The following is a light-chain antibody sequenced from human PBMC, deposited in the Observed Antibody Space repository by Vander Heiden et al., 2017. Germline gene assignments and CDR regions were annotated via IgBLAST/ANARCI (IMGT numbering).Light chain of an antibody. CDR2: YDD. Sequence: QSVLTPPPSVSEAPRPRVTISCSGSSSNIRNTAVYWYQQLPGKAPKLLIFYDDRPPSGVAGRFSGSKSGTSASLATSGLQAEDEADYYCAAGDDSRNGQVFGTGTKVTVL. J-gene: IGLJ1*01. CDR1: SSNIRNTA. V-gene: IGLV1-36*01. CDR3: AAGDDSRNGQV.